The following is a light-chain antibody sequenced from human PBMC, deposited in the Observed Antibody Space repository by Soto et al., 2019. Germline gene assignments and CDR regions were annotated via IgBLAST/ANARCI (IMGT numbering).Light chain of an antibody. CDR2: DDN. CDR1: RSDVGGYNL. Sequence: QSGLTQTASVSGSPGQSITMSCTGSRSDVGGYNLVSWYQQHPGKAPKLLISDDNKRPSGVSDRFSGSKSGNTASLTISGLQAEDEGDYYCSSYAGRITLVFGGGPKVTVL. V-gene: IGLV2-23*01. J-gene: IGLJ2*01. CDR3: SSYAGRITLV.